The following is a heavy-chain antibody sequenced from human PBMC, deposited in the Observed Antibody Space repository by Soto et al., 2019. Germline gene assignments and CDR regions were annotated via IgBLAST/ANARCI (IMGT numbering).Heavy chain of an antibody. D-gene: IGHD3-9*01. CDR3: ARGYFDWHNYFDY. Sequence: PSETLSLTCTVSGGSISSYYWSWTRQPPGKGLEWIGYIYYSGSTNYNPSLKSRVTISVDTSKNQFSLKLSSVTAADTAVYYCARGYFDWHNYFDYWGQGTLVTVSS. CDR2: IYYSGST. V-gene: IGHV4-59*08. J-gene: IGHJ4*02. CDR1: GGSISSYY.